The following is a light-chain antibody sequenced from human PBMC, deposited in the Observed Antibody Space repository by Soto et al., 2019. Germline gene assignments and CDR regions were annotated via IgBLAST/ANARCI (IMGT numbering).Light chain of an antibody. Sequence: QAVVTQEPSFSVSPGRTVTLTCGLSSGSVSTSYYPSWYQQTPGQAPRTLIYSTNTRSSGVPDRFSGSILGNKAALTITGAQANDESDYYCVLYMGSGIWVFGVWTKLTV. CDR3: VLYMGSGIWV. V-gene: IGLV8-61*01. CDR2: STN. CDR1: SGSVSTSYY. J-gene: IGLJ3*02.